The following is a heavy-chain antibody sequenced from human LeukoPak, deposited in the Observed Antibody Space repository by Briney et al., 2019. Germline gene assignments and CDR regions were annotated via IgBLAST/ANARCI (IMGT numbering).Heavy chain of an antibody. Sequence: QPGGSLRLSCAASGFTFSSYSMNWVRQAPGKGLEWVSYISSSSSTIYYADSVKGRFTISRDNAKNSLYLQMDSLRAEDTAVYYCARSLAAAELDYWGQGTLVTVSS. CDR2: ISSSSSTI. D-gene: IGHD6-13*01. J-gene: IGHJ4*02. CDR3: ARSLAAAELDY. CDR1: GFTFSSYS. V-gene: IGHV3-48*04.